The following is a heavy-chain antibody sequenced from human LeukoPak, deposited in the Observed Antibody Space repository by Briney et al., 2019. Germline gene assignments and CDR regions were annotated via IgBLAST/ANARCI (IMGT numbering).Heavy chain of an antibody. V-gene: IGHV4-4*07. Sequence: SETLSLTCTVSGGSISSYYWSWIRQPAGKGLEWIGRIYTSGSTNYNPSLKSRVTMSVDTSKNQFSLKLSSVTAADTAVYYCARDSSNARKDPPLYYYYYMDVWGKGTTVAVSS. D-gene: IGHD2-2*01. J-gene: IGHJ6*03. CDR2: IYTSGST. CDR3: ARDSSNARKDPPLYYYYYMDV. CDR1: GGSISSYY.